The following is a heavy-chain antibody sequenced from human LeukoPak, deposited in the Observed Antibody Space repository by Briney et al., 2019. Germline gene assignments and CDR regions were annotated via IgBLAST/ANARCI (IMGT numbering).Heavy chain of an antibody. CDR1: GGSFSGYY. CDR2: INHSGST. D-gene: IGHD5-18*01. J-gene: IGHJ4*02. Sequence: PSETLSLTCAVYGGSFSGYYWSWIRQPPGKGLEWIGEINHSGSTNYNPSLKSRVTISVDTSKNQFSLKLSSVTAADTAVYYCARDLPPAAMASFDYWGQGTLVTVSS. V-gene: IGHV4-34*01. CDR3: ARDLPPAAMASFDY.